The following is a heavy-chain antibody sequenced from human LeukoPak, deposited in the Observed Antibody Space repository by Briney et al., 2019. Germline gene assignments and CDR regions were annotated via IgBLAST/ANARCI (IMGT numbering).Heavy chain of an antibody. V-gene: IGHV1-8*01. CDR2: MNPNSGNT. Sequence: ASVKVSCKASGYTFTSYDINWVRQATGQGLEWMGWMNPNSGNTGYAQKFQGRVTMTRNTSISTAYMELSSLRSEDTAVYYCAGSCSSSWYLAMDVWGQGTTVTVSS. J-gene: IGHJ6*02. CDR1: GYTFTSYD. CDR3: AGSCSSSWYLAMDV. D-gene: IGHD6-13*01.